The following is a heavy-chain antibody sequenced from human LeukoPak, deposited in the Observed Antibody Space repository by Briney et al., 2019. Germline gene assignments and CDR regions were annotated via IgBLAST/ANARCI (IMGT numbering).Heavy chain of an antibody. D-gene: IGHD3-22*01. J-gene: IGHJ5*02. CDR1: GFTFSSYS. CDR2: ISRDSDTT. CDR3: VRDWDYFDSRASRKKWLHP. Sequence: GGSLRLSCAASGFTFSSYSMNWVRQTPGKGLEWISYISRDSDTTYYADAVKGRFTTSRDNAKTSLYLQMNNVRAEDTAVYFCVRDWDYFDSRASRKKWLHPWGQGTLVTVSS. V-gene: IGHV3-48*04.